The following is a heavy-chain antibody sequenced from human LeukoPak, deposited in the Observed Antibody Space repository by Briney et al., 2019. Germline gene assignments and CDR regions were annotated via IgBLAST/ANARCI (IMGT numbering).Heavy chain of an antibody. CDR3: AREGANDYTYYYYMDV. J-gene: IGHJ6*03. CDR2: INPNSGGT. D-gene: IGHD2-8*01. Sequence: ASVKVSCKASGYTFTGYYMHWVRQAPGQGLEWMGWINPNSGGTNYAQKFQGRVTMTRDTSISTAYMELSRLRSDDTAVYYCAREGANDYTYYYYMDVWGKGTTVTVSS. CDR1: GYTFTGYY. V-gene: IGHV1-2*02.